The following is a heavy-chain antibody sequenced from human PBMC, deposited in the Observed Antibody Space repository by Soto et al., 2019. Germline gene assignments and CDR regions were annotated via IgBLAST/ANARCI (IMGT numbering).Heavy chain of an antibody. CDR1: GGSITSSTYY. CDR3: ARLSAITKGRCFDP. V-gene: IGHV4-39*01. Sequence: QLHLKESGPGLVKPSETLSLTCSVSGGSITSSTYYWGWIRQPPGKGLEWIGNIYYSGSTYFNPSLKSRVTISVDTSKNQFSLRLSSVTAADTAVYYCARLSAITKGRCFDPWGQGTLVTVSS. D-gene: IGHD5-18*01. CDR2: IYYSGST. J-gene: IGHJ5*02.